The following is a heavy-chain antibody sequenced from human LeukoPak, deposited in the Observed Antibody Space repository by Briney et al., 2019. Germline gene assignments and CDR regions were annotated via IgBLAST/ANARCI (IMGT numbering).Heavy chain of an antibody. Sequence: TSETLSLTCTVSGGSINYDYWSWIWQSPGKRLEWIGYIHYSGATNYSPSLNSRVTISVDTSKNQFSLKLSSVTAADTALYYCATLRGASTAVFDSWGQGTLVTVSS. V-gene: IGHV4-59*08. D-gene: IGHD2-21*02. CDR1: GGSINYDY. CDR3: ATLRGASTAVFDS. J-gene: IGHJ4*02. CDR2: IHYSGAT.